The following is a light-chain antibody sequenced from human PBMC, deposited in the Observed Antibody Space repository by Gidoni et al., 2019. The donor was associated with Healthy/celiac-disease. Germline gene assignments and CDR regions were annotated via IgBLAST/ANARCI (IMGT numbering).Light chain of an antibody. J-gene: IGLJ2*01. CDR2: QDS. CDR1: KLGEKY. Sequence: SYELTQPPSVSVSPGQTASITCSGDKLGEKYACWYQQKPGQSPVLVIYQDSKRPSGVPERFSGSNSGNTATLTISGTQAMDEADYYCQAWDSSTAVFGGGTKLXV. V-gene: IGLV3-1*01. CDR3: QAWDSSTAV.